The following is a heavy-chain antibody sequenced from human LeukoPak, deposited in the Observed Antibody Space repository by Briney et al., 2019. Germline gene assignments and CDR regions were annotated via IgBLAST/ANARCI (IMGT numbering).Heavy chain of an antibody. Sequence: GGSLRLSCAASGFTFSSYGMHWVRQAPGRGLEWVAVIWYDGRNKYYADSVKGRFTISRDNSKNTLYLQMNSLRAEDTAVYYCARDLDGYNYYYYGMDVWGQGTTVTVSS. CDR1: GFTFSSYG. J-gene: IGHJ6*02. CDR2: IWYDGRNK. V-gene: IGHV3-33*01. D-gene: IGHD5-24*01. CDR3: ARDLDGYNYYYYGMDV.